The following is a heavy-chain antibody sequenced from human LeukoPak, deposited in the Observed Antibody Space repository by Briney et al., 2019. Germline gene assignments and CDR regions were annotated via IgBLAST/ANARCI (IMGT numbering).Heavy chain of an antibody. J-gene: IGHJ6*03. Sequence: SVKVSRKASGDTFNNYAFNWVRQAPGQGPEWMGGTIPIFGTVKAAQKFQGRVTITTDESTSTSYMELSSLTSEDTAVYFCARGGRPLGYFYMDVWGKGTTVIVSS. CDR1: GDTFNNYA. CDR3: ARGGRPLGYFYMDV. V-gene: IGHV1-69*05. CDR2: TIPIFGTV.